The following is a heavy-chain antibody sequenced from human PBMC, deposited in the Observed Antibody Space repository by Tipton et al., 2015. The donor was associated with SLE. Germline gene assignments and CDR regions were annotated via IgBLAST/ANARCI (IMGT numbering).Heavy chain of an antibody. J-gene: IGHJ4*02. CDR2: ISSSGSTI. Sequence: SLRLSCAASGFTFSSYEMNWVRQAPGKGLEWVSYISSSGSTIYYADSVKGRFTISRDNAKNSLYLQMNSLRAEDTAVYYCARGGIVVVVAALALVDYWGQGTLVTVSS. V-gene: IGHV3-48*03. CDR1: GFTFSSYE. D-gene: IGHD2-15*01. CDR3: ARGGIVVVVAALALVDY.